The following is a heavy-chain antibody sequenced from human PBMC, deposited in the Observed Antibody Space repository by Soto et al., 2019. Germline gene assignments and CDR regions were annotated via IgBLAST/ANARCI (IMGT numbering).Heavy chain of an antibody. CDR1: GFSLSTSGVG. V-gene: IGHV2-5*01. D-gene: IGHD4-17*01. Sequence: QITLKESGPTLVKPTQTLTLTCTFSGFSLSTSGVGVGWIRQPPGKAMEWLALFYWYEDKRYSPSPKSTLTITKDTPNNQVALRMTNMAPVDTATYYLAHRQRTVYFDCWGQGTLVTVS. J-gene: IGHJ4*02. CDR2: FYWYEDK. CDR3: AHRQRTVYFDC.